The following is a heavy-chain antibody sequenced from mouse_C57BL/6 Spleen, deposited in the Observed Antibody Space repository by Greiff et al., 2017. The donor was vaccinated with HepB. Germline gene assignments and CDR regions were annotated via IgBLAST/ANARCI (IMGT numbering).Heavy chain of an antibody. CDR2: ISYDGSN. V-gene: IGHV3-6*01. CDR1: GYSITSGYY. D-gene: IGHD2-2*01. J-gene: IGHJ3*01. Sequence: EVKVEESGPGLVKPSQSLSLTCSVTGYSITSGYYWNWIRQFPGNKLEWMGYISYDGSNNYNPSLKNRISITRDTSKNQFFLKLNSVTTEDTATYYCARDSGYEDGFAYWGQGTLVTVSA. CDR3: ARDSGYEDGFAY.